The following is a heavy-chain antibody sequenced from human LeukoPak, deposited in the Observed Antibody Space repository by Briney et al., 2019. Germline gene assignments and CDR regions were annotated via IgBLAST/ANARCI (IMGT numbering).Heavy chain of an antibody. CDR1: GYTLTELS. D-gene: IGHD3-16*02. Sequence: ASVKVSCKVSGYTLTELSMHWVRQAPGKGLEWMGGFDPEDGETIYAQKFQGRVTMTEDTSTDTAYMELSSLRSEDTAVYYCATRFGGVIGNDAFDIWGQGTMVTVSS. CDR3: ATRFGGVIGNDAFDI. J-gene: IGHJ3*02. CDR2: FDPEDGET. V-gene: IGHV1-24*01.